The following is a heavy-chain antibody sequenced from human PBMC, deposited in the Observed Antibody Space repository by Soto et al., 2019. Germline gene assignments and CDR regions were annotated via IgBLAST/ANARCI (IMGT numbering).Heavy chain of an antibody. CDR2: INAGNGNT. D-gene: IGHD2-2*01. J-gene: IGHJ4*02. V-gene: IGHV1-3*01. Sequence: ASVTVSCKASGYTFTSYAMHWVRQAPGQRLEWMGWINAGNGNTKYSQKFQGRVTITRDTSASTAYMELSSLRSEDTAVYYCARGRGVPAAIMLAYWGQGTLVTVSS. CDR3: ARGRGVPAAIMLAY. CDR1: GYTFTSYA.